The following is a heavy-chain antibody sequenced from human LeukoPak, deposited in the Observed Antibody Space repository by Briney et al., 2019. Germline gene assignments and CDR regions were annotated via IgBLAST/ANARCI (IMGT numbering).Heavy chain of an antibody. CDR3: ARDLPTGYYISSGYYEYFLDY. CDR2: IKQDGSEK. J-gene: IGHJ4*02. Sequence: PGGSLRLSCAASGFTFSTYWMTWVRQAPGKGLEWMANIKQDGSEKYYVDSLKGRFTISRDNAKNSLFLQMNSLRAEDTAVYYCARDLPTGYYISSGYYEYFLDYWGQGTLVTVSS. D-gene: IGHD3-22*01. V-gene: IGHV3-7*04. CDR1: GFTFSTYW.